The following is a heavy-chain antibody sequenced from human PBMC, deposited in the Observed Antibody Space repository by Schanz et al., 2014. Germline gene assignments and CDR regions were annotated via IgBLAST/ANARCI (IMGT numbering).Heavy chain of an antibody. CDR1: GFTFSSYA. J-gene: IGHJ3*02. Sequence: EVHLLESGGGLVPPGGSLRLSCAASGFTFSSYAMSWVRQAPGKGLEWVSLISDSGDTAYYADSVKGRFTISRDNSKNTLYLQMNSLRAEDTAVYYCAKGRFGELSAFDIWGQGTMVTVSS. CDR2: ISDSGDTA. V-gene: IGHV3-23*01. CDR3: AKGRFGELSAFDI. D-gene: IGHD3-10*01.